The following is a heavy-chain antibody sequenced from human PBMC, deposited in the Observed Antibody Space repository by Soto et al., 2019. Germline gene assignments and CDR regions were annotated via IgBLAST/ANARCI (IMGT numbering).Heavy chain of an antibody. J-gene: IGHJ4*02. CDR1: SYTFTSYG. CDR3: ARDSRHCSGGSCSGY. Sequence: ASVKVSCKASSYTFTSYGISWVRQAPGQGLEWMGWISAYNGNTNYAQKLQGRVTMTTDTSTSTAYMELRSLRSDDTAVYYCARDSRHCSGGSCSGYWGQGTLVTVSS. D-gene: IGHD2-15*01. V-gene: IGHV1-18*01. CDR2: ISAYNGNT.